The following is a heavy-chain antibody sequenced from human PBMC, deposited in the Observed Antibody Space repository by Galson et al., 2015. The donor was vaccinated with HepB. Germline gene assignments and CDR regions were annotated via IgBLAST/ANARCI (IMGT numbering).Heavy chain of an antibody. CDR1: GFTFSSYA. D-gene: IGHD2/OR15-2a*01. J-gene: IGHJ4*02. CDR3: ARDSREYTNSYG. V-gene: IGHV3-21*01. CDR2: ITSSSSHI. Sequence: SLRLSCAASGFTFSSYAMNWVRQAPGKGLEWVSSITSSSSHIYYADSVKGRFTISRDNAENSLYLQMNSLRAEDTAVYYCARDSREYTNSYGWGQGTLVTVSS.